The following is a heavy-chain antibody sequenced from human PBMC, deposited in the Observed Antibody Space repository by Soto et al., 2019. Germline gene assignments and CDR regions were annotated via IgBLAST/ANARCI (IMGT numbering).Heavy chain of an antibody. D-gene: IGHD3-10*01. V-gene: IGHV2-5*02. CDR2: IFWDDDR. CDR1: GFSLTTSGAS. Sequence: QITLKESGPTLVKPTQTLTLTCSFSGFSLTTSGASVAWMRQFPGKAPEWLALIFWDDDRRYSPSLKTRLTLTKDAPRNQVVLTMTNMDPVDTATYFCAHRVKFGIAGAQFFDHWGQGILVTVSS. CDR3: AHRVKFGIAGAQFFDH. J-gene: IGHJ4*02.